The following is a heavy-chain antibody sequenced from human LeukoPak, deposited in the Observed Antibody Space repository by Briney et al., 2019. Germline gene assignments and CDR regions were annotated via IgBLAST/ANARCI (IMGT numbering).Heavy chain of an antibody. D-gene: IGHD3-22*01. J-gene: IGHJ4*02. CDR3: ARADQLYYYDSSGYYSY. V-gene: IGHV3-21*01. Sequence: PGGSLRLSCAASGFTFSSYSMNWVRQAPGKGLEWVSSISSSSSYIYYADSVKGRFTISRDNAKNSLYLQMNSLRAEDTAVYYCARADQLYYYDSSGYYSYWGQGTLVTVSS. CDR1: GFTFSSYS. CDR2: ISSSSSYI.